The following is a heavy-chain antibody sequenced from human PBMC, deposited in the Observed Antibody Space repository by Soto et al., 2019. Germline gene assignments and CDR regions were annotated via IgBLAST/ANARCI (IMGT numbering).Heavy chain of an antibody. J-gene: IGHJ6*02. D-gene: IGHD3-10*01. CDR3: ARRGYYYGSGKLYYYYGMDV. V-gene: IGHV4-4*02. CDR2: IYHSGST. CDR1: GGSISSSNW. Sequence: PSETLSLTCAVSGGSISSSNWWSWVRQPPGKGLEWIGEIYHSGSTNYNPSLKSRVTISVDKSKNQFSLKLSSVTAADTAVYYCARRGYYYGSGKLYYYYGMDVWGQGTTVTVSS.